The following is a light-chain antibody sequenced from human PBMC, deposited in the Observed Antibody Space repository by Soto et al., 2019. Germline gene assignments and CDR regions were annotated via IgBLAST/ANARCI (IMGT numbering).Light chain of an antibody. J-gene: IGLJ1*01. V-gene: IGLV2-11*01. CDR2: DVS. Sequence: QSALTQPRSVSGSPGQSVTISCTGTSSDVGGYNYVSWYQQHPGKAPKLMIYDVSKRPSGVPDRCSGSKSGNTASLTISGXXXXXXXXYYCCSSAGSYYVFGTGTKVTVL. CDR1: SSDVGGYNY. CDR3: CSSAGSYYV.